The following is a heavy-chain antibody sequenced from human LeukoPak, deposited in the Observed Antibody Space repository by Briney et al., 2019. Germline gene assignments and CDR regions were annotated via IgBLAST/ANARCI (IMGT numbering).Heavy chain of an antibody. Sequence: PSETLSLTCTVSGGSISGYYWSWIRQSAGKGLEWIGRIYPSGRTDYNPSIKSRVTVSVDMSKNHFSLKLTSVTAADTAVYYCARDTGSYPHFDYWGQGTLVTVSS. D-gene: IGHD1-26*01. J-gene: IGHJ4*02. V-gene: IGHV4-4*07. CDR2: IYPSGRT. CDR3: ARDTGSYPHFDY. CDR1: GGSISGYY.